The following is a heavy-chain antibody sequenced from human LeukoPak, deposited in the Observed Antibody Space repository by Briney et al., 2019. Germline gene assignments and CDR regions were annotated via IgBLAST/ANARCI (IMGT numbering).Heavy chain of an antibody. Sequence: PSETLSLTCTVSGGSISSYYWSWLRQPAGKGLEWIGRIYTSGSTNYNPSLKSRVTMSVDTSKNQFSLKLSSVTAADTAVYYCARDQGYSSSWYYSFDYWGQGTLVTVSS. D-gene: IGHD6-13*01. V-gene: IGHV4-4*07. J-gene: IGHJ4*02. CDR1: GGSISSYY. CDR3: ARDQGYSSSWYYSFDY. CDR2: IYTSGST.